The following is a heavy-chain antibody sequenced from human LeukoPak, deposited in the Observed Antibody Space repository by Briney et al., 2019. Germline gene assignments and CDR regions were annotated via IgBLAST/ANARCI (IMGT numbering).Heavy chain of an antibody. CDR3: VRVIRGAYTWFDP. J-gene: IGHJ5*02. CDR2: IYYSGST. D-gene: IGHD1-26*01. CDR1: GGSINSSGYF. Sequence: SETLSLTCSVSGGSINSSGYFWGWIRQPPGKGLEWIGNIYYSGSTYYNPSLKSRVTISLDTSKNQFSLKLTSVTAADTAVYYCVRVIRGAYTWFDPWGQGTLVTVSS. V-gene: IGHV4-39*07.